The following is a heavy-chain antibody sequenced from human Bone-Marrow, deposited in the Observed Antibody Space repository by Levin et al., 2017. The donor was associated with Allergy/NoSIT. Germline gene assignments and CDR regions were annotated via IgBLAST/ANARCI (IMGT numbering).Heavy chain of an antibody. D-gene: IGHD3-16*01. CDR3: ARECLYPPGGIFDF. V-gene: IGHV3-21*01. CDR1: GFTFSTYD. Sequence: AGGSLRLSCGASGFTFSTYDMNWVRHSPGQGLEWVASITSSSTYMYYTDSVKGRFTISRDNAKHSVYLQRNSLTAEETGIYYCARECLYPPGGIFDFWGRGILVTVSS. CDR2: ITSSSTYM. J-gene: IGHJ4*02.